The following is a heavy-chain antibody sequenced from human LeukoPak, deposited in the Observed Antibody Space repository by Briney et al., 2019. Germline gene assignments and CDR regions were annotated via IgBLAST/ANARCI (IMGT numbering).Heavy chain of an antibody. CDR1: GFTFSSYW. CDR2: IKQDGSEK. J-gene: IGHJ6*04. D-gene: IGHD2-2*01. CDR3: AKGGYCSSTSCPSDV. Sequence: GGSLRLSCAASGFTFSSYWMSWVRQAPGKGLKWVANIKQDGSEKYYVDSVKGRFTISRDNSKNTLYLQMNSLRAEDTAVYYCAKGGYCSSTSCPSDVWGKGTTVTVSS. V-gene: IGHV3-7*03.